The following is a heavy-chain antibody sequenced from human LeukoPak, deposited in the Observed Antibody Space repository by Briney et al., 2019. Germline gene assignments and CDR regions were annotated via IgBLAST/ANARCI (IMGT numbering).Heavy chain of an antibody. D-gene: IGHD2-15*01. CDR2: IRSRAYGGTT. V-gene: IGHV3-49*03. J-gene: IGHJ3*02. Sequence: GGSLRLSCTASGFTFGDYAMSWLRQAPGKGLEWVGFIRSRAYGGTTEYAASVKGRFTISRDDSKSIAYLQMNSLKTEDTAVYYCTTPRRGYCSGGSCGAFDIWGQGTMVTVSS. CDR1: GFTFGDYA. CDR3: TTPRRGYCSGGSCGAFDI.